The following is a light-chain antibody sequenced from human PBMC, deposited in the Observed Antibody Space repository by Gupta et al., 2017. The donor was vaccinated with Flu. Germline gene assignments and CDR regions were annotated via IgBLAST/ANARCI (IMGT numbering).Light chain of an antibody. CDR2: EVS. V-gene: IGLV2-14*01. CDR3: SSYTSSITRV. CDR1: SSDVGDYNY. Sequence: QSALTQTASVSGSPGQSITISCTGTSSDVGDYNYVSWYQHHPGKAPKLLAYEVSNRPAGVSSRFSGSKSGNTASLTISGLQAEDEADYYCSSYTSSITRVFGGGTRLTVL. J-gene: IGLJ2*01.